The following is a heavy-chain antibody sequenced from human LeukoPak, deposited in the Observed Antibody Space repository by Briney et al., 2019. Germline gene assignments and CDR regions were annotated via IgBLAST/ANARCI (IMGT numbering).Heavy chain of an antibody. CDR3: ARNSGATELDY. Sequence: GGSLRLSCAASGFTFDDYAMHWVRQAPGKGLEWVSGISWNGGSTGYADSVKGRFTISRDNAKNSLYLQMNSLRAEDTALYYCARNSGATELDYWGQGTLVTVSS. V-gene: IGHV3-20*04. D-gene: IGHD6-25*01. CDR2: ISWNGGST. J-gene: IGHJ4*02. CDR1: GFTFDDYA.